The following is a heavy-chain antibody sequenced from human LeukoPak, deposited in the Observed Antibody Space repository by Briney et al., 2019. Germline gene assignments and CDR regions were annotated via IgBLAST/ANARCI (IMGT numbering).Heavy chain of an antibody. Sequence: SQTLSLTCTVSGGSISSGDYYWSWIRQPPGKGLEWIGYIYYSGSTYYNPSLKSRVTISVDTSTNQFSLKLSSVTAADTAVYYCARGLYDFWSGYPPYFDYWGPGTLVTVSS. CDR3: ARGLYDFWSGYPPYFDY. CDR1: GGSISSGDYY. CDR2: IYYSGST. D-gene: IGHD3-3*01. V-gene: IGHV4-30-4*08. J-gene: IGHJ4*02.